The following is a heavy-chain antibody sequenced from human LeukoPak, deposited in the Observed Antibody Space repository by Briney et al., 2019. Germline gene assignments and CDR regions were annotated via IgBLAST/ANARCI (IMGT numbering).Heavy chain of an antibody. D-gene: IGHD2/OR15-2a*01. CDR2: IYTSGST. CDR1: GGSISSGRYY. V-gene: IGHV4-61*02. CDR3: ASNRSPRSKLDAFDI. Sequence: NPSQTLSLTCTVSGGSISSGRYYWSWIRQPAGKGLEWIGRIYTSGSTNYNPSLKSRVSISVDTSKNQFSLKLSSVTAADTAVYYCASNRSPRSKLDAFDIWGQGTMVTVSS. J-gene: IGHJ3*02.